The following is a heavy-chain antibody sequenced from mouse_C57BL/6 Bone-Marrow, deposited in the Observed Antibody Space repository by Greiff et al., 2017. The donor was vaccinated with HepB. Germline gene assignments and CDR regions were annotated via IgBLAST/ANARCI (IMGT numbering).Heavy chain of an antibody. Sequence: EVMLQQSGPELVKPGASVKIPCKASGYTFTDYNMDWVKQSHGKSLEWIGDINPNNGGTIYNQKFKGKATLTVDKSSSTAYMELRSLTSEDTAVYYCARRDDGYYSFAYWGQGTLVTVSA. CDR1: GYTFTDYN. CDR2: INPNNGGT. V-gene: IGHV1-18*01. J-gene: IGHJ3*01. CDR3: ARRDDGYYSFAY. D-gene: IGHD2-3*01.